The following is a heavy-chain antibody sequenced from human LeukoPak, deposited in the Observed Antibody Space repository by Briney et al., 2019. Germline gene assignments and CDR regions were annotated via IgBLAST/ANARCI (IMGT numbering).Heavy chain of an antibody. J-gene: IGHJ3*02. CDR2: INTDGSST. D-gene: IGHD3-3*01. V-gene: IGHV3-74*01. CDR1: GFTFSSYW. Sequence: PGGSLRLSCAASGFTFSSYWMHWVRQAPGKGLVWVSRINTDGSSTSYADSVKGRFTISRDNAKNTLYLQMNSLRAEDTAVYYCARITASTIFGVVISQDAFDIWGQGTMVTVSS. CDR3: ARITASTIFGVVISQDAFDI.